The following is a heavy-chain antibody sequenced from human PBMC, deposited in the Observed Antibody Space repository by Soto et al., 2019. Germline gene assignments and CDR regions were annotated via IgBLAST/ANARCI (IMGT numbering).Heavy chain of an antibody. V-gene: IGHV1-69*13. D-gene: IGHD3-22*01. CDR2: IIPIFGTA. CDR1: GGTFSSYA. J-gene: IGHJ4*02. CDR3: ARDLVESPSYYYDSSGYYLPSFDY. Sequence: SVKVSCKASGGTFSSYAISWVRQAPGQGLEWMGGIIPIFGTANYAQKFQGRVTITADESTSTAYMELSSLRSEDTAVYYCARDLVESPSYYYDSSGYYLPSFDYWGQGTLVTVSS.